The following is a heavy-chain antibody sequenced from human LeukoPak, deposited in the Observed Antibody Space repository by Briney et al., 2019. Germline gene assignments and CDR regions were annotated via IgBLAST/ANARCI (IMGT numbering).Heavy chain of an antibody. J-gene: IGHJ4*02. V-gene: IGHV3-30*18. D-gene: IGHD6-19*01. Sequence: GGSLRLSCAASGFTFSSYGMHWVRQAPGKGLEWVAVISYDGSNKYYADSVRSRFTISRDNSKNTLYLQMNSLRAEDTAVYYCAKEFRYSSGWYLNYFDYWGQGTLVTVSS. CDR3: AKEFRYSSGWYLNYFDY. CDR1: GFTFSSYG. CDR2: ISYDGSNK.